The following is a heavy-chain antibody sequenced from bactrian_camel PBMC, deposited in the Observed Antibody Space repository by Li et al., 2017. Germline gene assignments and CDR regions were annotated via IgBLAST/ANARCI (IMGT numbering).Heavy chain of an antibody. V-gene: IGHV3S1*01. Sequence: HVQLVESGGDSVQAGGSLRLSCAASIYTYSTGCMGWFRQAPGKEREGVAAIYTGGGGDSTYYADSVKGRFTISQDKAKSTIDLQMNSLKAEDTAMYYCASRPLDSSYLCTAAGLSPHSYDSWGQGTQVTVS. J-gene: IGHJ6*01. CDR2: IYTGGGGDST. CDR1: IYTYSTGC. CDR3: ASRPLDSSYLCTAAGLSPHSYDS. D-gene: IGHD1*01.